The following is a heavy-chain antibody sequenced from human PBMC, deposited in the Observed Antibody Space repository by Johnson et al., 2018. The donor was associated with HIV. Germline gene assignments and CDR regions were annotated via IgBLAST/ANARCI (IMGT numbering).Heavy chain of an antibody. CDR2: ISSDGNNK. D-gene: IGHD3-3*01. J-gene: IGHJ3*02. CDR3: AGEFARFWELFRTDSRAFDI. Sequence: QVQLVESGGGVVQPGRSLRLSCAASGFTFSDYAMHWVRQAPGKGLEWVASISSDGNNKYFADSVQGRFTISRDNSKNTLYLQMNSLRAEDTAVYYCAGEFARFWELFRTDSRAFDIWGQGTMVTVSS. CDR1: GFTFSDYA. V-gene: IGHV3-30*04.